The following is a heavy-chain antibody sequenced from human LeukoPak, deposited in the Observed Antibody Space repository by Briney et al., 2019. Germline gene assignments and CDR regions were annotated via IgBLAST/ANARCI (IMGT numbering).Heavy chain of an antibody. J-gene: IGHJ4*02. CDR1: GFTFSSYA. CDR3: ARGNSSSRGFYFDY. V-gene: IGHV3-30-3*01. CDR2: ISYDGSNK. D-gene: IGHD6-13*01. Sequence: PGGSLGLSCAASGFTFSSYAMHWVRQAPGKGLEWVAVISYDGSNKYYADSVKGRFTISRDNSKNTLYLQMNSLRAEDTAVYYCARGNSSSRGFYFDYWGQGTLVTVSS.